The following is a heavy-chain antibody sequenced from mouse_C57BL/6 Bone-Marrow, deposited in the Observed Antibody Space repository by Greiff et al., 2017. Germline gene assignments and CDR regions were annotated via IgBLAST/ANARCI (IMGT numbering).Heavy chain of an antibody. CDR3: ARLRYYGSSGDY. CDR1: GYTFTSYW. CDR2: IDPSDSYT. V-gene: IGHV1-50*01. Sequence: VQLQQPGAELVTPGASVKLSCKASGYTFTSYWMQWVKQRPGQGLEWIGEIDPSDSYTNYNQKFKGKATLTVDTSSSTAYMQLSSLTSEDSAVYYCARLRYYGSSGDYWGQGTTLTVSS. J-gene: IGHJ2*01. D-gene: IGHD1-1*01.